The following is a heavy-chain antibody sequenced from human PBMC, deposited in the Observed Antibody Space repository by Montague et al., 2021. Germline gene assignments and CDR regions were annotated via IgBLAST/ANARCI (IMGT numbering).Heavy chain of an antibody. CDR1: GDSINTYS. D-gene: IGHD1-26*01. V-gene: IGHV4-4*07. J-gene: IGHJ6*03. CDR2: LSNGGST. Sequence: SETLSLTCTVFGDSINTYSWSWIRQPAGKGLEWIGRLSNGGSTNSNPSLKSRVSMPVDTSKNQFSLKLSSVTAADTAVYFCARDTVGASGYFYYCYMDVWGRGTTVTVSS. CDR3: ARDTVGASGYFYYCYMDV.